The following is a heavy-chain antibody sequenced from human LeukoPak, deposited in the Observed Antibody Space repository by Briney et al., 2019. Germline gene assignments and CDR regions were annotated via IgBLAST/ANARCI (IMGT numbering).Heavy chain of an antibody. V-gene: IGHV1-24*01. CDR2: FDPEDGET. Sequence: VASVKVSCKVSGYTLTELSMHWVRQAPGKGLEWMGGFDPEDGETVYAQKFQGRVTMTEDTSTDTAYMELSSLRSEDTAVYYCARKKGSSSWSHMDVWGKGTTVTVSS. CDR3: ARKKGSSSWSHMDV. J-gene: IGHJ6*03. D-gene: IGHD6-13*01. CDR1: GYTLTELS.